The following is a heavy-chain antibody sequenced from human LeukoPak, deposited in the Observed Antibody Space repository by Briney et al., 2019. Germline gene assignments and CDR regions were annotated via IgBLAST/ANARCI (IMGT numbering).Heavy chain of an antibody. Sequence: GGSLRLSCAASGFTFSSYSMNWVRQAPGKGLEWVSSISSSSSYIYYADSVKGRFTISRDNAKNSLYLQMNSLRAEDTAVYYCARDSDSSGWLDYYMDVWGKGTTVTVSS. V-gene: IGHV3-21*01. D-gene: IGHD6-19*01. J-gene: IGHJ6*03. CDR3: ARDSDSSGWLDYYMDV. CDR2: ISSSSSYI. CDR1: GFTFSSYS.